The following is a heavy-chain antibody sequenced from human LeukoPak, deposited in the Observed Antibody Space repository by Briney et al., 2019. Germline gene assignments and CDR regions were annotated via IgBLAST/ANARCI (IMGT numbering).Heavy chain of an antibody. CDR1: GGSISSFY. Sequence: SETLSLTCSVPGGSISSFYWSWIRQPPGKGLEWIGYTSYSGNTNYNPSLKSRVTISVDTSRKQFSLRLTSVTAADTAVYYCTRAPRKAWFDPWGQGTLVTVSS. D-gene: IGHD1-14*01. J-gene: IGHJ5*02. CDR2: TSYSGNT. CDR3: TRAPRKAWFDP. V-gene: IGHV4-59*01.